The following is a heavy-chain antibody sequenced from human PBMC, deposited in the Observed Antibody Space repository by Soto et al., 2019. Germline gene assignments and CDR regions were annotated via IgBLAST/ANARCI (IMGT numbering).Heavy chain of an antibody. D-gene: IGHD2-2*01. V-gene: IGHV1-46*01. CDR1: GYTFTSYY. J-gene: IGHJ6*02. CDR3: ARDLHVVVPSLYYYYGMDV. CDR2: INPSGGST. Sequence: ASVKVSCKASGYTFTSYYMNWVRQAPGQGLEWMGLINPSGGSTSYAQKFQGRVTMTRDTSTSTVYMELSSLRSEDTAVYYCARDLHVVVPSLYYYYGMDVWGQGTTVTVSS.